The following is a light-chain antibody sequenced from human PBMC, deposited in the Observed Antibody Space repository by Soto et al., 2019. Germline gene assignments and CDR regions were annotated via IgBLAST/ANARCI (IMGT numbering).Light chain of an antibody. Sequence: QSALTQPPSASGTPGQRVAISCSGSSSNIGTNTVNWYQQLPGSAPQLLIYNTNQRPSGVPGRFSGSKSGASASLAISGLQYEDEADYYCAAWDGSLNVVLFGGGTKLTVL. CDR1: SSNIGTNT. V-gene: IGLV1-44*01. CDR2: NTN. CDR3: AAWDGSLNVVL. J-gene: IGLJ2*01.